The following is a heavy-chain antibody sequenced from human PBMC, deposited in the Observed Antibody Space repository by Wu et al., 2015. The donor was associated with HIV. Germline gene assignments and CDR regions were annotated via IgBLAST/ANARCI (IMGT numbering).Heavy chain of an antibody. CDR1: GYTFTGYY. CDR3: ARDYYYGSGSYYLPSCYFDY. V-gene: IGHV1-2*02. CDR2: INPNSGGT. J-gene: IGHJ4*02. Sequence: QVQLVQSGAEVKKPGASVKVSCKASGYTFTGYYMHWMRQAPGQGLEWMGWINPNSGGTNYAQKFQGRVTMTRDTSISTAYMELSRLRSDDTAVYYCARDYYYGSGSYYLPSCYFDYWGQGTLVTVSS. D-gene: IGHD3-10*01.